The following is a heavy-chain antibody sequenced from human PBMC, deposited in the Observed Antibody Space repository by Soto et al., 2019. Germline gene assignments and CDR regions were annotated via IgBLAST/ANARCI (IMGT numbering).Heavy chain of an antibody. Sequence: LRLSCAASGFTFSTYPMSWVRQAPGKGLEWVSGISGSGISTYYTDSVKGRFTISRDNSKNTVFLQMNSLRDEDTAVYYCVKPPVVTASYYYYDMDVWGQGTTVTVSS. J-gene: IGHJ6*02. CDR3: VKPPVVTASYYYYDMDV. D-gene: IGHD2-2*01. CDR2: ISGSGIST. V-gene: IGHV3-23*01. CDR1: GFTFSTYP.